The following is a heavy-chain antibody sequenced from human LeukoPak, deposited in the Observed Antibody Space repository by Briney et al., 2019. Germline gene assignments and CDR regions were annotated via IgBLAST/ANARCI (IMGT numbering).Heavy chain of an antibody. Sequence: GGSLRLSCAASRFTFSRYGMHWVRQAPGKGLEWVAFIRYDGSNKYYADSVKGRFTISRDNSKNTLYLQMNSLRAEDTAVYYCARASTTVGVSINYWGQGTLVTVSS. CDR3: ARASTTVGVSINY. D-gene: IGHD3-10*01. CDR2: IRYDGSNK. V-gene: IGHV3-30*02. CDR1: RFTFSRYG. J-gene: IGHJ4*02.